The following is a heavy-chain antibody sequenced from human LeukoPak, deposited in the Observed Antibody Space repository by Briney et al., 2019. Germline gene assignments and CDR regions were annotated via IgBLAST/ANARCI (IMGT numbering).Heavy chain of an antibody. CDR3: ARASPNFWSGYSYYFDY. CDR2: IYYSGST. J-gene: IGHJ4*02. CDR1: GFSISSSYY. V-gene: IGHV4-61*01. Sequence: SETLSLTCTVSGFSISSSYYWSWIRQPPGKGLEWIGYIYYSGSTNYNPSLKSRVTISVDTSKNQFSLKLSSVTAADTAVYYCARASPNFWSGYSYYFDYWGQGTPVTVSS. D-gene: IGHD3-3*01.